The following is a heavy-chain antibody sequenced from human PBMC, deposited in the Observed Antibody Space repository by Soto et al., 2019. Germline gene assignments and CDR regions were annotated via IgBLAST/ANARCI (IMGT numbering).Heavy chain of an antibody. J-gene: IGHJ3*01. D-gene: IGHD1-1*01. CDR3: ETWHEREHAYDV. V-gene: IGHV3-53*01. CDR2: LYDVDGS. CDR1: GLTVSGKKY. Sequence: DVQLVESGGGLMQPGESLRLSCAASGLTVSGKKYVAWVRQAPGKGLEWVSALYDVDGSFYADSVKGRFTTSSDSSKTTVYLQMNGLRRDETADYYCETWHEREHAYDVWGQGTTVTVSS.